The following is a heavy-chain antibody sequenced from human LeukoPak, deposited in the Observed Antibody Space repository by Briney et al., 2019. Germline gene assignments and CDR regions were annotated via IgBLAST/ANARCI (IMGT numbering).Heavy chain of an antibody. CDR2: INQDASEN. CDR3: PSPRNGS. J-gene: IGHJ4*02. D-gene: IGHD1-26*01. CDR1: GFTFRSYW. Sequence: GGSLRLSCAASGFTFRSYWLSWVRQAPGKGLEWVATINQDASENYYVDSVKGRLTISRDNAKNSLYLQVTSLRAEDTAVYYCPSPRNGSWGQGTLVTVSS. V-gene: IGHV3-7*05.